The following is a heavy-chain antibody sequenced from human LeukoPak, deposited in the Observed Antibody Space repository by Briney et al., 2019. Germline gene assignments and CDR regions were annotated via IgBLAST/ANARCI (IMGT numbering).Heavy chain of an antibody. CDR1: GITFSTYS. Sequence: GGSLRLSCAVSGITFSTYSMNWVRQAPGKGLEWVSSISSSSTYKYYADSVKGRFTISRDNAKNSLYLQMNSLGAEDTAVYYCARSSLLWGSSVDVFDIWGQGTMVTVSS. V-gene: IGHV3-21*01. CDR3: ARSSLLWGSSVDVFDI. D-gene: IGHD3-16*01. CDR2: ISSSSTYK. J-gene: IGHJ3*02.